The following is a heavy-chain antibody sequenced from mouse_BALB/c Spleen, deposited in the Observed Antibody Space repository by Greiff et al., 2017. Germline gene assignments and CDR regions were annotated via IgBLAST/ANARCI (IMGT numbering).Heavy chain of an antibody. D-gene: IGHD2-1*01. V-gene: IGHV1-87*01. CDR3: ARWGNSFMDY. J-gene: IGHJ4*01. Sequence: QVQLQQSGAELARPGASVKLSCKASGYTFTSYWMQWVKQRPGQGLELIGAIYPGDGDTRYTQKFKGKTTLTADKSSSTAYMQLSSLASEDSAVYYCARWGNSFMDYWGQGTSVTVSS. CDR2: IYPGDGDT. CDR1: GYTFTSYW.